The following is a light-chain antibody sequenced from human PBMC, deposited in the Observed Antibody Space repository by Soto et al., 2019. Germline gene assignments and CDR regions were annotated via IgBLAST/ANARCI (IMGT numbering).Light chain of an antibody. CDR1: QSVGSG. CDR2: DAS. Sequence: ETVLTQSPATLSLSPGERATLSCRASQSVGSGLAWYQQRPGQAPRLLLYDASTRAPGIPARFSGSGSGTDFTRTISGLEPEDFAVFYCQQRDSWPLTFGGGTKVEIK. CDR3: QQRDSWPLT. V-gene: IGKV3-11*01. J-gene: IGKJ4*01.